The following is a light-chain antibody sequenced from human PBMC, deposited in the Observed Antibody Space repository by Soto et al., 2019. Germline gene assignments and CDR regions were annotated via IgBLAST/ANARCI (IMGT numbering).Light chain of an antibody. Sequence: EIVLTQSPATLSLSPGERATISCRASQSVSSYLAWYQQKPGQPPRLLIYDAANRATGIPARFSGSGSGTDFTLTISSLEPEDFAVYYCQQRSNWPPITFGQGTRLEIK. CDR1: QSVSSY. J-gene: IGKJ5*01. CDR3: QQRSNWPPIT. V-gene: IGKV3-11*01. CDR2: DAA.